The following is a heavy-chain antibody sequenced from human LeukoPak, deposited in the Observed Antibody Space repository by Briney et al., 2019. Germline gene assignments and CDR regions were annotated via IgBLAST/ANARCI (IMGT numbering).Heavy chain of an antibody. Sequence: ASVKVSCKASGYTFTSYDTNWVRQATGQGLEWMGWMNPNSGNTGYAQKFQGRVTMTRNTSISTAYMELSSLRSEDTAVYYCARGVGSSWYGEYYYYYYYMDVWGKGTTVTVSS. J-gene: IGHJ6*03. CDR3: ARGVGSSWYGEYYYYYYYMDV. CDR2: MNPNSGNT. CDR1: GYTFTSYD. V-gene: IGHV1-8*01. D-gene: IGHD6-13*01.